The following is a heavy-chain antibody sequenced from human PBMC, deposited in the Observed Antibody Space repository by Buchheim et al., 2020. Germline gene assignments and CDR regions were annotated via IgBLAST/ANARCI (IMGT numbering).Heavy chain of an antibody. Sequence: QLQLQESGPGLVKPSETLSLTCTVSGGSISSSSYYWGWIRQPPGKGLEWIGSIYYSGSTYYNPSLKSRVTISVDTSKNQFSLKLSSVTAADTAVYYCARQAGRWGFPAPRGFDYWGQGTL. CDR3: ARQAGRWGFPAPRGFDY. D-gene: IGHD3-10*01. CDR1: GGSISSSSYY. V-gene: IGHV4-39*01. CDR2: IYYSGST. J-gene: IGHJ4*02.